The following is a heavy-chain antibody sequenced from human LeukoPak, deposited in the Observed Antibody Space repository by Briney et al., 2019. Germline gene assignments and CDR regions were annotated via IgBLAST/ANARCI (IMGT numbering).Heavy chain of an antibody. Sequence: ASVKVSCKASGYSFTGYFIHWVRQAPGQGLEWMGRIDPNNGGTSYAQKFQGRVTVTRDTSITTAYMEITSLRSDDTAVYYCASAVMYRYYYYYGLDVWAKGPRSPSP. D-gene: IGHD1-1*01. CDR1: GYSFTGYF. CDR3: ASAVMYRYYYYYGLDV. V-gene: IGHV1-2*06. J-gene: IGHJ6*02. CDR2: IDPNNGGT.